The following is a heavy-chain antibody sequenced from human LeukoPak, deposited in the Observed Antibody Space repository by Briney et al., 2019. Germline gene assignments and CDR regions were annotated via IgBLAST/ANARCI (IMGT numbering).Heavy chain of an antibody. CDR3: ARDKQWLAFYYYYYGIDV. V-gene: IGHV3-7*03. D-gene: IGHD6-19*01. J-gene: IGHJ6*02. CDR1: GFTFTSYW. Sequence: PGGSLRLSCAASGFTFTSYWMSWVRQAPGKGLEWVANIKQDGSEKYYVDSVEGRFTISRDNAKNSLYLQMNSVRAEDTAIYYCARDKQWLAFYYYYYGIDVWGQGTTVTVSS. CDR2: IKQDGSEK.